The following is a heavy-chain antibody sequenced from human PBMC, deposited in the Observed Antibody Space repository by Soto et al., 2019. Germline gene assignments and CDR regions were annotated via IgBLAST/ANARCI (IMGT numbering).Heavy chain of an antibody. CDR2: ISGSDGKT. J-gene: IGHJ4*02. Sequence: LRLSCAASGFSFGSYALIWVRQAPGKGLEWVSTISGSDGKTFYADSVKGRFSISRDTSQSTLYLQMNSLRADDTAMYYCARWSYLDYWGQGTRVTVSS. D-gene: IGHD3-3*01. V-gene: IGHV3-23*01. CDR1: GFSFGSYA. CDR3: ARWSYLDY.